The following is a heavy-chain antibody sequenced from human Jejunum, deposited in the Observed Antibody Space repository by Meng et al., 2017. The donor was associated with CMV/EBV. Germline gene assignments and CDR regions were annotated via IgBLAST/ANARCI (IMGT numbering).Heavy chain of an antibody. Sequence: AASGFPFSNYAMSWVRQAPGRGLEWVSLISGSGLVTHYADSVKGRFTISRDNSNNTLYLQMNSLRAEDTAIYYGAKGTREGTPFDYWGQGTLVTVSS. CDR1: GFPFSNYA. CDR2: ISGSGLVT. D-gene: IGHD2-15*01. J-gene: IGHJ4*02. CDR3: AKGTREGTPFDY. V-gene: IGHV3-23*01.